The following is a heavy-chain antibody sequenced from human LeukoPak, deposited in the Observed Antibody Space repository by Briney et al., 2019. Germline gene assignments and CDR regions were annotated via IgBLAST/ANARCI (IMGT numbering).Heavy chain of an antibody. J-gene: IGHJ4*02. Sequence: GASVKVSCKASGYTFTSYGISWVRQAPGQGLEWMGWISTYNGNTNYAQKLQGRVTMTTDTSTSTAYMELRSLRSDDTAVYCCAITPLGGEQQLVGDWGQGTLVTVSS. D-gene: IGHD6-13*01. CDR1: GYTFTSYG. V-gene: IGHV1-18*01. CDR2: ISTYNGNT. CDR3: AITPLGGEQQLVGD.